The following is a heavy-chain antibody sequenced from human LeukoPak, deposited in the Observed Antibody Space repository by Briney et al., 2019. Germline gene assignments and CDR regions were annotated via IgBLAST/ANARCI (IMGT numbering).Heavy chain of an antibody. CDR2: INSDGSST. D-gene: IGHD3-22*01. Sequence: PGGSLRLSCAASGFTFNDYWMHWVRQAPGKGLVWVSRINSDGSSTTYADSVKGRLTISRDNAKNMLYLQMNSLRAEDTAIYYCARESYYSGSSGIWGQGTMVGVSS. J-gene: IGHJ3*02. V-gene: IGHV3-74*01. CDR1: GFTFNDYW. CDR3: ARESYYSGSSGI.